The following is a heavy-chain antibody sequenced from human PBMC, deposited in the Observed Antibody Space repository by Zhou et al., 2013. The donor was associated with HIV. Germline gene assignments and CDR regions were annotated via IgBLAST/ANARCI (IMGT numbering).Heavy chain of an antibody. V-gene: IGHV1-18*01. Sequence: QVQLVQSGGEVKKPGASVRVSCKASGYTFVNFGVTWVRQAPGQGLQWVGWINPDNQDIHYAQTFQGRVTLTTDTSTTTAYMELRSLRSDDTAVYYCARVYGYYYHYLDVWGKGTTVTVS. J-gene: IGHJ6*03. CDR3: ARVYGYYYHYLDV. CDR2: INPDNQDI. CDR1: GYTFVNFG. D-gene: IGHD3-10*01.